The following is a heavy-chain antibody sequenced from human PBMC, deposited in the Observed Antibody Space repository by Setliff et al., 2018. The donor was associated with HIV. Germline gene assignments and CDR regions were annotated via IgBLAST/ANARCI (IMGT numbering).Heavy chain of an antibody. J-gene: IGHJ5*01. Sequence: GESLKISCKGFGYSFSDNWIGWVRQMPGKGLEWMGIIYPDDSATRYSPSFQGQVTISADKSINTAYLRWRSLRASDTAIYFCAKHGFERKPPYNWFDSWGQGTLVTVS. D-gene: IGHD3-16*01. CDR1: GYSFSDNW. V-gene: IGHV5-51*01. CDR2: IYPDDSAT. CDR3: AKHGFERKPPYNWFDS.